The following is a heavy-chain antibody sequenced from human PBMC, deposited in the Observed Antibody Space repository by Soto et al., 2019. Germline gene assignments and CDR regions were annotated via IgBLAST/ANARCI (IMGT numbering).Heavy chain of an antibody. CDR3: ASSSREVAATMGY. V-gene: IGHV3-74*03. D-gene: IGHD6-19*01. J-gene: IGHJ4*02. Sequence: EVQLVESGGGLVQPGGSLRLSCAASGSTFSSYWMHWVRQAPGKGLVWVSRINSDGSSTTYADSVKGRFTISRDNAKNTLYLQMNSLRADDTAVYYCASSSREVAATMGYWGRGTLVTVSS. CDR2: INSDGSST. CDR1: GSTFSSYW.